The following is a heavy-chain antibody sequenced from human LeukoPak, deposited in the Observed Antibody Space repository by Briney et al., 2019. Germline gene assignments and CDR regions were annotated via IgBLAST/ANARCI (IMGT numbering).Heavy chain of an antibody. CDR2: IYTSGST. CDR3: ARLVSGSSWFSRNYYYYYMDV. Sequence: PSETLSLTCTVSGGSISSGSYYWSWIRQPAGKGLEWIGRIYTSGSTNYNPSLNSRVTVSVDTSKNQFSLKLSSVTAADTAVYYCARLVSGSSWFSRNYYYYYMDVWGKGTTVTISS. J-gene: IGHJ6*03. V-gene: IGHV4-61*02. CDR1: GGSISSGSYY. D-gene: IGHD6-13*01.